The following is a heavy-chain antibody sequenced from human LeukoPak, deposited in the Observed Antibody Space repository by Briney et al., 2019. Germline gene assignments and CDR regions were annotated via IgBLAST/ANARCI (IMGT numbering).Heavy chain of an antibody. CDR3: ARGPYYYGSGSYYKAFDI. Sequence: PSETLSLTCTVSGGSISRYYWSWIRQPPGKGLEWIGYKDYSGSTNYNRSLKSRVTISVDTSKNQFSLKLSSVTAADTAVYYSARGPYYYGSGSYYKAFDIWGQGTMVTVSS. CDR1: GGSISRYY. CDR2: KDYSGST. J-gene: IGHJ3*02. D-gene: IGHD3-10*01. V-gene: IGHV4-59*08.